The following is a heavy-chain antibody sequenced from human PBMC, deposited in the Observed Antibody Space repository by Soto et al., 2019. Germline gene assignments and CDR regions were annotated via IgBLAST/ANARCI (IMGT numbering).Heavy chain of an antibody. CDR2: IYYSGST. V-gene: IGHV4-30-4*01. CDR1: GGSISSGDYY. J-gene: IGHJ4*02. Sequence: SETLSLTCTVSGGSISSGDYYWSWIRQPPGKGLEWIGYIYYSGSTYYNPSLKSRVTISVDTSKNQFSLKLSSVTAADTAVYYCATVIGHGDYEDYWGQGTLVTVSS. CDR3: ATVIGHGDYEDY. D-gene: IGHD4-17*01.